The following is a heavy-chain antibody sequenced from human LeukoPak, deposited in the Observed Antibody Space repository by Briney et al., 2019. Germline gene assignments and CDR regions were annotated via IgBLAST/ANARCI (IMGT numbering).Heavy chain of an antibody. D-gene: IGHD1-26*01. V-gene: IGHV3-23*01. CDR2: ISGSGGST. J-gene: IGHJ5*02. CDR1: GFTFKNYE. CDR3: AIPVGAAVERFDP. Sequence: GGSLTLSCTTSGFTFKNYEMTWVRQSPGKGLEWVSAISGSGGSTYYADSVKGRFTISRDNSKNTLYLQMNSLRAEDTAVYYCAIPVGAAVERFDPWGQGTLVTVSS.